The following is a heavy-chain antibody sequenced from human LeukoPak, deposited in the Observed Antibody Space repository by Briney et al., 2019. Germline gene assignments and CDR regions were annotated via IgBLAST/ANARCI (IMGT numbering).Heavy chain of an antibody. CDR3: ASWESGYFDY. Sequence: SETLSLTCTVSGGSLSSSCYYWGWIRQPPGKGLEWIGSIYYSGSTYYNPSLKSRVTISVDTSKNQFSLKLSSVTAADTAVYYCASWESGYFDYWGQGTLVTVSS. D-gene: IGHD1-26*01. CDR1: GGSLSSSCYY. V-gene: IGHV4-39*01. CDR2: IYYSGST. J-gene: IGHJ4*02.